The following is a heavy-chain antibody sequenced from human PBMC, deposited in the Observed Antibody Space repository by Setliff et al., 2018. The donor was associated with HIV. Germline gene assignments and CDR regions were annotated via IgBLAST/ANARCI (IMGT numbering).Heavy chain of an antibody. Sequence: GGSLRLSCAASGFTFSNAWMSWVRQAPGKGLEWVGRIKSKTDGGTTDYAAPVKGRFTISRDDSKNTLYLQMNSLKTEDTAVYYCTSEEPYYDILTGLDAFDIWGRGTMVTVSS. D-gene: IGHD3-9*01. J-gene: IGHJ3*02. CDR1: GFTFSNAW. CDR3: TSEEPYYDILTGLDAFDI. V-gene: IGHV3-15*01. CDR2: IKSKTDGGTT.